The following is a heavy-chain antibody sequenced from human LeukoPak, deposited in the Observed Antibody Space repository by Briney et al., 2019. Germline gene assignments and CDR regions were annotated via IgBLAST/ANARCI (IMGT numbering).Heavy chain of an antibody. D-gene: IGHD6-13*01. CDR1: GGTFSSYA. V-gene: IGHV1-69*13. J-gene: IGHJ4*02. CDR3: ARDIIAAADDDY. CDR2: IIPIFGTA. Sequence: GASVKVSCKASGGTFSSYAISWVRQAPGQGLEWMGGIIPIFGTANYAQKFQGRVTITADGSTSTAYMELSSLRSEDTAVYYCARDIIAAADDDYWGQGTLVTVSS.